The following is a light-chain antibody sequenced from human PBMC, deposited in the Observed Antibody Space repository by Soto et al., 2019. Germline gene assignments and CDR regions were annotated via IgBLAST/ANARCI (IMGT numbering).Light chain of an antibody. CDR2: AAS. Sequence: DIQMTQPPSSLSASVGVRVTITCRTSQGISNYLACYQQKPGKVHKLLIYAASTLQSGVPSRFSGSGSGTDFTLTISSLQPEDFATYFCQKYNSAPLTFGGGTKVEIK. J-gene: IGKJ4*01. CDR1: QGISNY. CDR3: QKYNSAPLT. V-gene: IGKV1-27*01.